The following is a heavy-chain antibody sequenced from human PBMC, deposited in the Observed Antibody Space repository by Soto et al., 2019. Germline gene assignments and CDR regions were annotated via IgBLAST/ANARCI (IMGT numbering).Heavy chain of an antibody. Sequence: QVQLVQSGAEVKKPGASVKVSCKASGYTFTSYGISWVRQAPGQGLEWMGWISAYNGNTNYAQKLQCRVTMTTDTSTSTAYMELRSLRSDDTAVYYCARGGNLEDSSGYYPDYFDYWGQGTLVTVSS. CDR2: ISAYNGNT. D-gene: IGHD3-22*01. CDR3: ARGGNLEDSSGYYPDYFDY. CDR1: GYTFTSYG. J-gene: IGHJ4*02. V-gene: IGHV1-18*01.